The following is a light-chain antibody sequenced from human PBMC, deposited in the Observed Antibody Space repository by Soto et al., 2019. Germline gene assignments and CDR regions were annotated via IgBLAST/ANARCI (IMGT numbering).Light chain of an antibody. J-gene: IGKJ1*01. CDR3: QLYNRYPWT. CDR1: QTINNW. V-gene: IGKV1-5*01. CDR2: HAS. Sequence: DIQMTQSPSTLSASIGDRVTITCRASQTINNWLAWYQQKPWKAPNLLIYHASNLETGVPSRFSDSAFGTEFTLTISSLQPDDFATYYCQLYNRYPWTFGQGTKVEIK.